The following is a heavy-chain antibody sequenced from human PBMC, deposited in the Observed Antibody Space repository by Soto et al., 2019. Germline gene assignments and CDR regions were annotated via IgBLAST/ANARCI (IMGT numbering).Heavy chain of an antibody. Sequence: EVRLLESGGGLAQPGGSRRLSCAASGFTFSSSAMNWVRQAPGKGLEWVSSIRVGGGDTFYADSVRGRFTVSSDISRYTLYLQMNSLRAEDTAIYYCAKCSVGTVLTSGWCNGFDPWGQGTRVTVSS. CDR3: AKCSVGTVLTSGWCNGFDP. CDR1: GFTFSSSA. J-gene: IGHJ5*02. V-gene: IGHV3-23*01. CDR2: IRVGGGDT. D-gene: IGHD6-19*01.